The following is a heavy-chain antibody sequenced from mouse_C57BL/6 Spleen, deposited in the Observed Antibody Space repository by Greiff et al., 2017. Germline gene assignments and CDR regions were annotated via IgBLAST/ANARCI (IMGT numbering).Heavy chain of an antibody. CDR3: AREGNLLSSWAY. V-gene: IGHV1-64*01. CDR2: IYPGSGST. D-gene: IGHD2-1*01. CDR1: GYTFTSYW. J-gene: IGHJ3*01. Sequence: VQLQQPGAELVKPGASVKLSCKASGYTFTSYWMPWVKQRPGQGLEWIGMIYPGSGSTNYNEKFKSKATLTVDNSSSTAYMQLSSLTSEDSAVYYCAREGNLLSSWAYWGQGTLVTVSA.